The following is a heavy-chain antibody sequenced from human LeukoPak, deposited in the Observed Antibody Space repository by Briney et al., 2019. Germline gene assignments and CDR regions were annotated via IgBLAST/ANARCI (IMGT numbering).Heavy chain of an antibody. CDR2: ISSSSSDI. D-gene: IGHD6-13*01. Sequence: VGSLRLSCAASGFTFSSYSMNWVRQAPGKGLEWVSSISSSSSDIYYADSVKGRFTISRDNAKNSLYLQMNSLRAEDTAVYYCAREDLGSSWSHWGQGTLVTVTS. CDR1: GFTFSSYS. J-gene: IGHJ4*02. V-gene: IGHV3-21*01. CDR3: AREDLGSSWSH.